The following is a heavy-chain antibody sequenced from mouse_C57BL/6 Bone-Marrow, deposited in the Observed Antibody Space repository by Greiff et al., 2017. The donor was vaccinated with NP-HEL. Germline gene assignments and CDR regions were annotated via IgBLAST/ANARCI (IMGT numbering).Heavy chain of an antibody. D-gene: IGHD2-5*01. J-gene: IGHJ2*01. V-gene: IGHV5-17*01. CDR2: ISSGSSTI. CDR3: ARGGYSTSYFDD. CDR1: GFTFSDYG. Sequence: EVQVVESGGGLVKPGGSLKLSCAASGFTFSDYGMHWVRQAPEKGLEWVAYISSGSSTIYYADTVKGRFTISRDNAKNTLFLQMTSLRSEDTAMYYCARGGYSTSYFDDWGQGTTLTVSS.